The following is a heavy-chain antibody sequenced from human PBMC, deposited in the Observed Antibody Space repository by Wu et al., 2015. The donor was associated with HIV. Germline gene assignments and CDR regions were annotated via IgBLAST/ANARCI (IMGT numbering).Heavy chain of an antibody. CDR2: FDPEDGET. CDR3: ATSPKIAVASNFDY. D-gene: IGHD6-19*01. J-gene: IGHJ4*02. Sequence: QVQLVQSGTEVKKPGASVKVSCKVSGYNLRKLSLHWVRQTPGKGLERMGGFDPEDGETIYAQKFQGRVTMTEDTSTDTAYMELSSLRSEDTAVYYCATSPKIAVASNFDYWGQGTLVTVSS. V-gene: IGHV1-24*01. CDR1: GYNLRKLS.